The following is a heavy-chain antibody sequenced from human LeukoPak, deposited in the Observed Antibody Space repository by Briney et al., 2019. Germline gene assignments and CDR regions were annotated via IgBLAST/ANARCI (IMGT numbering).Heavy chain of an antibody. CDR2: IYHSRST. CDR3: ARSPRASYCSGGSCYFDY. V-gene: IGHV4-38-2*01. CDR1: GYSISSGYY. J-gene: IGHJ4*02. D-gene: IGHD2-15*01. Sequence: SETLSLTCAVSGYSISSGYYWGWIRQPPGKGLEWIGSIYHSRSTYYNPSLKSRVTISVDTSKNQFSLKLSSVTAADTAVYYCARSPRASYCSGGSCYFDYWGQGTLVTVSS.